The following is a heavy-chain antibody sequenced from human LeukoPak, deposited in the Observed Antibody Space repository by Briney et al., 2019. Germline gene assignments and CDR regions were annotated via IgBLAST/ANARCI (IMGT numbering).Heavy chain of an antibody. CDR1: GGSISSGSYY. CDR2: IYTSGST. D-gene: IGHD1-26*01. J-gene: IGHJ4*02. V-gene: IGHV4-61*02. CDR3: ARDSGSYAEGYYFDY. Sequence: SQTLSLTCTVSGGSISSGSYYWSWIRQPAGKGLEWIVRIYTSGSTNYTPSLKSRVTMSVDTSKNQFSLKLSSVTAADTAVYYCARDSGSYAEGYYFDYWGQGTLVTVSS.